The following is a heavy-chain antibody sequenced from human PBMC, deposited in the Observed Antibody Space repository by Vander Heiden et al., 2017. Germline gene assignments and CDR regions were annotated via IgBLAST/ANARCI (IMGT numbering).Heavy chain of an antibody. Sequence: EVQLLEPGGGLVQPGGSLRLSCAASGFTFSSYAMSWVRQAPGKGLGWVSAISGSGGSTYYADSVKGRFTISRDNSKNTLYLQMNSLRAEDTAVYYCAKGTTVVIGWFDPWGQGTLVTVSS. CDR1: GFTFSSYA. V-gene: IGHV3-23*01. CDR2: ISGSGGST. J-gene: IGHJ5*02. D-gene: IGHD4-17*01. CDR3: AKGTTVVIGWFDP.